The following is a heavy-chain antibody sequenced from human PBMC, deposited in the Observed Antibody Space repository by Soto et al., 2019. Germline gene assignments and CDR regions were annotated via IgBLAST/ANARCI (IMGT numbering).Heavy chain of an antibody. J-gene: IGHJ4*02. CDR3: ARGYYANIAVAGATYYFDY. D-gene: IGHD6-19*01. Sequence: PSETLSLTCAVSSGSISSSNWWSWVRQPPGKGLEWIGEIYHSGSTNYNPSLKSRVTISVDKSKNQFSLKLSSVTAADTAVYYCARGYYANIAVAGATYYFDYWGQGTLVTVSS. V-gene: IGHV4-4*02. CDR2: IYHSGST. CDR1: SGSISSSNW.